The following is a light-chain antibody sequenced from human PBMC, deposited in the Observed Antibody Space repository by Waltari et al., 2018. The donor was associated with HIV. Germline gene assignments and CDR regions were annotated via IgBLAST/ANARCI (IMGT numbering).Light chain of an antibody. Sequence: QSALTQPASVSGSPGPSITISCTGTTSDIGNYNYVPWYQHHPGRAPKLIIYEVSNRPSGVSNRFSGSKSGNTASLTVSGLHAEDEGDYYCSSYSSSTSPYVFGTGTKVTVV. J-gene: IGLJ1*01. V-gene: IGLV2-14*01. CDR2: EVS. CDR1: TSDIGNYNY. CDR3: SSYSSSTSPYV.